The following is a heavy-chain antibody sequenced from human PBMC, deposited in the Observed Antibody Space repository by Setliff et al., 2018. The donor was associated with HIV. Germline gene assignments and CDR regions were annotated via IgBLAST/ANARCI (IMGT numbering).Heavy chain of an antibody. J-gene: IGHJ4*02. CDR1: GFTFDDYG. Sequence: LRLSCAASGFTFDDYGMSWVRQRPGKGLEWVGGITWNGESTGYADSLKGRVTISRDNAANSVYLQMDSLRAEDTALYYCAGHHRGWGQGTLVTVSS. CDR2: ITWNGEST. V-gene: IGHV3-20*04. CDR3: AGHHRG. D-gene: IGHD3-10*01.